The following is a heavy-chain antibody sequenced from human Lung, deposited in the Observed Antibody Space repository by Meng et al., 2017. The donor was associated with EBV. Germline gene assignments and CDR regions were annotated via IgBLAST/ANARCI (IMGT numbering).Heavy chain of an antibody. V-gene: IGHV4-4*02. Sequence: VRRQESGPGLVKPSGTLSLTFAVSGGSIRSSNWWSWVRQPPGKGLEWIGEIYHSGSTNYNPSLKSRVTISVDKSKNQFSLKLSSVTAADTAVYYCASFPPPGKQWLVTDYWGQGTLVTVSS. D-gene: IGHD6-19*01. CDR1: GGSIRSSNW. CDR3: ASFPPPGKQWLVTDY. J-gene: IGHJ4*02. CDR2: IYHSGST.